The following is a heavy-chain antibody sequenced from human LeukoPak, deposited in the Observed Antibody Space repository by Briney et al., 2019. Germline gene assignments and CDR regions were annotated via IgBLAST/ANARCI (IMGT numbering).Heavy chain of an antibody. V-gene: IGHV3-23*01. CDR2: ISASGGST. Sequence: PGGSLRLSCAASGFTFSSYAMSWVRQAPGKGLEWVSAISASGGSTYYADSVKGRFTISRDNSKNTLYLQMNSLRAEDTAVYYCAKDQILIITMIVVARRGAFDIWGQGTMVTVSS. J-gene: IGHJ3*02. CDR3: AKDQILIITMIVVARRGAFDI. D-gene: IGHD3-22*01. CDR1: GFTFSSYA.